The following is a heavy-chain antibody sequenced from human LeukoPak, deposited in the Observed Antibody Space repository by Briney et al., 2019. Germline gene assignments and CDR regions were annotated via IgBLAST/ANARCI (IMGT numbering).Heavy chain of an antibody. D-gene: IGHD1-7*01. CDR1: GGTFSSYA. J-gene: IGHJ4*02. Sequence: SVKVSCKASGGTFSSYAISWVRQAPGQGLEWMGGIIPIFGTANYAQKFQGRVTITADESTSTAYTELSSLRSEDTAVYYCAREALGTGTTLDFDYWGQGTLVTVSS. V-gene: IGHV1-69*13. CDR2: IIPIFGTA. CDR3: AREALGTGTTLDFDY.